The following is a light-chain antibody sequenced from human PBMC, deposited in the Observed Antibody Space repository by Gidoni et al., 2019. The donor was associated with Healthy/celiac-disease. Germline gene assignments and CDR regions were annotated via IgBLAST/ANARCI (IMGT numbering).Light chain of an antibody. CDR1: SSDVGSYNL. V-gene: IGLV2-23*02. Sequence: QSALTQPASASGSPGQSIPISCTGTSSDVGSYNLVSWYQQHPGKAPKLMIYEVSKRPSGVSNRFSGSKSGNTASLTIAGLQAEDEADYYCCSYAGSSTFNVVFGGGTKLTVL. J-gene: IGLJ2*01. CDR2: EVS. CDR3: CSYAGSSTFNVV.